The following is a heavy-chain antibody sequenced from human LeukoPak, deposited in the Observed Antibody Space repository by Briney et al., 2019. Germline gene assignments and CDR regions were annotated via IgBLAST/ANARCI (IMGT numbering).Heavy chain of an antibody. Sequence: SETLSLTCAVYGGSFSGYYWSWIRQPPGKGLEWIGEINHSGSTNYNPSLKSRVTISVDTSKNQFSLRLSSVTAADTAVYYCARRGSYYDSNGYYYFDYWGQGTLVTVSS. CDR1: GGSFSGYY. D-gene: IGHD3-22*01. J-gene: IGHJ4*02. V-gene: IGHV4-34*01. CDR2: INHSGST. CDR3: ARRGSYYDSNGYYYFDY.